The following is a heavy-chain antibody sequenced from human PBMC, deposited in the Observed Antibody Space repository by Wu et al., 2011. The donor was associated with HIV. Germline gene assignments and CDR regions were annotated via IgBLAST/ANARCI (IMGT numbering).Heavy chain of an antibody. D-gene: IGHD3-22*01. CDR2: INPNSGGT. Sequence: EVKKAWGLSEGLLQGFWIHLHRLLYALGATGPGQGLEWMGWINPNSGGTNYAQKFQGRVTMTRDTSISTAYMELSRLRSDDTAVYYCARGGLPYYDSTTGAFDIWGQGTMVTVSS. CDR1: IHLHRLL. J-gene: IGHJ3*02. CDR3: ARGGLPYYDSTTGAFDI. V-gene: IGHV1-2*02.